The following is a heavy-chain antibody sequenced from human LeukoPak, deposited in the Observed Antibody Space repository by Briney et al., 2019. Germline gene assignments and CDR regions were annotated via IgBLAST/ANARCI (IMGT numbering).Heavy chain of an antibody. CDR1: GFTFSSYW. CDR3: AKGLWDYYGSGIMYYTMDV. J-gene: IGHJ6*02. CDR2: INSDGSST. Sequence: GGSLRLSCAASGFTFSSYWMHWVRQATGKGLVWVSRINSDGSSTSYADSVKGRFTISRDNAKNTLYMQMNSLRAEDTAVYYCAKGLWDYYGSGIMYYTMDVWGQGTTVTVSS. V-gene: IGHV3-74*01. D-gene: IGHD3-10*01.